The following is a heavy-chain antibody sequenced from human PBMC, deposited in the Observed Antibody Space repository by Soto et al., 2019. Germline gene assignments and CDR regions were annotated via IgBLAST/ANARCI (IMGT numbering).Heavy chain of an antibody. CDR1: GGTFSSYA. Sequence: ASVKVSCKASGGTFSSYAISWVRQAPGQGLEWMGGIIPIFGTANYAQKFQGRVTITADKSTSTAYMELSSLRSEDTAVYYCARSLCGELLFVYGMDVWGQGTTVTVSS. CDR2: IIPIFGTA. V-gene: IGHV1-69*06. J-gene: IGHJ6*02. D-gene: IGHD3-10*01. CDR3: ARSLCGELLFVYGMDV.